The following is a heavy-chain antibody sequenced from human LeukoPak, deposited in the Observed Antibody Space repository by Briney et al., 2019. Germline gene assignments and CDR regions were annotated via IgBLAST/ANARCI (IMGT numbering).Heavy chain of an antibody. Sequence: PSETLSLTCTVSGGSISSYYWSWIRQPPGKGLEWIGYIYYSGSTNYNPSLKSRVTISVDTSKNQFSLRLSSVTAADTAVYYCARRPYYYDNGGYPRWFDPWGQGTLVTVSS. CDR2: IYYSGST. J-gene: IGHJ5*02. CDR3: ARRPYYYDNGGYPRWFDP. V-gene: IGHV4-59*12. D-gene: IGHD3-22*01. CDR1: GGSISSYY.